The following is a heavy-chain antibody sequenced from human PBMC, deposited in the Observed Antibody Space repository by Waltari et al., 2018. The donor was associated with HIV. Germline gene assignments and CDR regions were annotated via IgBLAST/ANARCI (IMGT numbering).Heavy chain of an antibody. D-gene: IGHD6-19*01. J-gene: IGHJ4*02. Sequence: EVQLVESGGGLVQPGRSLRLYCAASGFTFDDYAMHWVRQAPGKGLEWVSGISWNSGSIGYADSVKGRFTISRDNAKNSLYLQMNSLRAEDTALYYCAKDLAPYGSHGWSLDYWGQGTLVTVSS. V-gene: IGHV3-9*01. CDR3: AKDLAPYGSHGWSLDY. CDR2: ISWNSGSI. CDR1: GFTFDDYA.